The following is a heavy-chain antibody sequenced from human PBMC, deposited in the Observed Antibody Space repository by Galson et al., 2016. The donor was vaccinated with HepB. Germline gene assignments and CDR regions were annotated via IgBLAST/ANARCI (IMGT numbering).Heavy chain of an antibody. Sequence: SLRLSCAASGFTVSSSYMNWARRAPGKGLEWVSVIYSGGTAYFADSGGSTYYAYADSVKGRFTISRDNSKNTLYLQMNSLRTEDTAVYYCARVPGYYYGMDVWGQGTTVTVSS. J-gene: IGHJ6*02. CDR2: IYSGGTA. CDR3: ARVPGYYYGMDV. V-gene: IGHV3-53*01. CDR1: GFTVSSSY.